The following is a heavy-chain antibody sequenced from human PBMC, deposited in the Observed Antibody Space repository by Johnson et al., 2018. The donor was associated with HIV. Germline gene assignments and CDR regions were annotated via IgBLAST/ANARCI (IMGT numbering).Heavy chain of an antibody. J-gene: IGHJ3*02. Sequence: VQLVESGGGLVQPGGSLRLSCAASGFTFSSYWMHWVRQAPGKGLVWVSRINSDGSSTSYADSVKGRFPISRDNAKNTLYLQMNSLRAEDTAVYYCASGGSRYSGSYLSDAFDIWGQGTMVTVSS. CDR2: INSDGSST. CDR3: ASGGSRYSGSYLSDAFDI. D-gene: IGHD1-26*01. CDR1: GFTFSSYW. V-gene: IGHV3-74*02.